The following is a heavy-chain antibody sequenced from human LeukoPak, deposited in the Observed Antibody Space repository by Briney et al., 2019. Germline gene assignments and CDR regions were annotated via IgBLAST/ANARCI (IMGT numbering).Heavy chain of an antibody. J-gene: IGHJ5*02. Sequence: GGSLRLSCAASGFIFTSYTMSWVRQAPGKGLEWVSGISGSGGSTYYADSVKGRFTISRDNSKNTLYLQMNSLRADDTAVYYCAKQYGDCVSYWFDPWGQGTPVTVSS. D-gene: IGHD4-17*01. CDR2: ISGSGGST. CDR3: AKQYGDCVSYWFDP. V-gene: IGHV3-23*01. CDR1: GFIFTSYT.